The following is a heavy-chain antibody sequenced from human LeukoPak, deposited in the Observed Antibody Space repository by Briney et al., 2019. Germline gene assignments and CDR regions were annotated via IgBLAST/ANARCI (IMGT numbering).Heavy chain of an antibody. Sequence: GGSLRLSCAASGFTFSSYEMNWVRQAPGKGLEWVASISSSGFYIYYADSVRGRFTISRDNAENSLFLQMNSLRAEDTAVYYCAKGSGAYYYGSGPLDYWGQGTLVTVSS. CDR1: GFTFSSYE. CDR3: AKGSGAYYYGSGPLDY. J-gene: IGHJ4*02. CDR2: ISSSGFYI. D-gene: IGHD3-10*01. V-gene: IGHV3-21*04.